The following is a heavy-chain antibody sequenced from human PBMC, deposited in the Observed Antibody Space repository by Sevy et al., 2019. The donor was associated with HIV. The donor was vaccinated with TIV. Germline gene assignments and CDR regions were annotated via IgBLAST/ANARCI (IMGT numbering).Heavy chain of an antibody. Sequence: GGSLRLSCAGSGITFSNTWMSWVRQAPGKGLEWIGRTKSKTDGGTTDYAAPVKGRFSISRDDSNNTLDRQMNSLKTVDTAVYYCTTQWVWGQGTLVTVSS. CDR3: TTQWV. V-gene: IGHV3-15*01. CDR2: TKSKTDGGTT. J-gene: IGHJ4*02. D-gene: IGHD1-26*01. CDR1: GITFSNTW.